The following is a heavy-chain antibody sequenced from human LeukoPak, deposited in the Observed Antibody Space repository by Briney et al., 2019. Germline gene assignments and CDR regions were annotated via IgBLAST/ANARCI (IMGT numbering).Heavy chain of an antibody. J-gene: IGHJ4*02. CDR1: GFTFSSYA. Sequence: GGSLRLSCAASGFTFSSYAMHWVRQAPGKGLEWVAVISYDGSNKYYADSVKGRFTISRDNSKNTLYLQMNSLRAEDTAVYYCARGFTWIQLWGQGTLVTVSS. CDR3: ARGFTWIQL. V-gene: IGHV3-30-3*01. CDR2: ISYDGSNK. D-gene: IGHD5-18*01.